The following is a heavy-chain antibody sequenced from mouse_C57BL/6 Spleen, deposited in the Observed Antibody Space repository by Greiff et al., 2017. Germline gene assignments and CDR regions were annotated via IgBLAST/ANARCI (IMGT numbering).Heavy chain of an antibody. D-gene: IGHD2-4*01. CDR2: INPSNGGT. Sequence: QVQLQQPGTELVKPGASVKLSCTASGFTFTSYCMHWVKQRPGHGLEWIGYINPSNGGTNYNSKFKGKATLTVDKSSSTAYMRLSSLTSEDAAVYYCARNDDDYFDDWGKGTTLTVSS. J-gene: IGHJ2*01. V-gene: IGHV1-53*01. CDR3: ARNDDDYFDD. CDR1: GFTFTSYC.